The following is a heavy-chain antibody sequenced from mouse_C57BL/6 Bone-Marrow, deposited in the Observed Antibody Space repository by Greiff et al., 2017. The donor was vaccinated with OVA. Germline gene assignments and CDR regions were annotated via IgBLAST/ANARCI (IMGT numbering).Heavy chain of an antibody. CDR2: IDPSDSYT. D-gene: IGHD2-4*01. J-gene: IGHJ2*01. CDR1: GYTFPSYW. CDR3: ARDYDYDGDY. V-gene: IGHV1-59*01. Sequence: QVQLQQPGAELVRPGTSVKLSCKASGYTFPSYWMHWVKQRPGQGLEWIGVIDPSDSYTNYNQKFKGKATLTVDTSSSTAYMQLSSLTSEDSAVYYCARDYDYDGDYWGQGTTLTVSS.